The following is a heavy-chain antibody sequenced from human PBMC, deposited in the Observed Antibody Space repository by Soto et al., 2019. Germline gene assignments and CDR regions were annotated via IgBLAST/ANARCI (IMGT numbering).Heavy chain of an antibody. CDR1: GGTFSSYT. D-gene: IGHD3-16*02. J-gene: IGHJ5*02. V-gene: IGHV1-69*02. CDR2: IIPILGIA. Sequence: GASVKVSCKASGGTFSSYTISWVRQAPGQGLEWMGRIIPILGIANYAQKFQGRVTITADKSTSTAYMELSSLRSEDTAVYYCARNWGDFSLSGNWLAPGGKETLSTLPS. CDR3: ARNWGDFSLSGNWLAP.